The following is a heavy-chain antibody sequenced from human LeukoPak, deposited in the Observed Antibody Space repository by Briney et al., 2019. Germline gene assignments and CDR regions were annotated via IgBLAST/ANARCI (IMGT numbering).Heavy chain of an antibody. J-gene: IGHJ4*02. Sequence: PSETLSLTCTVSGGSISSSSYYWSWIRQPPGKGLEWIGYIYYSGSTNYNPSLKSRVTISVDTSKNQFSLKLSSVTAADTAVYYCAREPLQAGSPSHFDYWGQGTLVTVSS. CDR2: IYYSGST. V-gene: IGHV4-61*01. CDR1: GGSISSSSYY. CDR3: AREPLQAGSPSHFDY. D-gene: IGHD3-10*01.